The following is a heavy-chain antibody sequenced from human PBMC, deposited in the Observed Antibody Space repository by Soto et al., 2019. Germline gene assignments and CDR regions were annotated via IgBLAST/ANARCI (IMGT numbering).Heavy chain of an antibody. CDR3: ARDLDYGSGSYRNYYGMDV. D-gene: IGHD3-10*01. Sequence: SQTLSLTCAISGDRVSSNSAACNWIRQSPSRGLEWLGRTYYRSKWYNDYAVSVKSRITINPDTSKNQFSLQLNSVTPEDTAVYYCARDLDYGSGSYRNYYGMDVWGQGTTVTVSS. CDR1: GDRVSSNSAA. V-gene: IGHV6-1*01. J-gene: IGHJ6*02. CDR2: TYYRSKWYN.